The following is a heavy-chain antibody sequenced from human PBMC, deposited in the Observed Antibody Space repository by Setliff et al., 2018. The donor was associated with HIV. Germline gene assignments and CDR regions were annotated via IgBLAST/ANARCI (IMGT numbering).Heavy chain of an antibody. D-gene: IGHD3-10*01. CDR3: ARVKSIKTTLVRLWPRFDL. V-gene: IGHV4-34*01. CDR1: TESLTRYD. Sequence: SETLSLTCAVYTESLTRYDWAWIRQSPEKGLEWIGEIDDSGSIIYNPSLQSRVTMSVDTSKNQFSLKVRSLTAADTGLYYCARVKSIKTTLVRLWPRFDLWGQGTQVTV. CDR2: IDDSGSI. J-gene: IGHJ5*02.